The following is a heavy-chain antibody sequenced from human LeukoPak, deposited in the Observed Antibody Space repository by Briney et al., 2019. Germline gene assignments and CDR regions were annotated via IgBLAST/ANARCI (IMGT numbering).Heavy chain of an antibody. CDR1: RFTFSSYG. CDR2: IGSSGGST. CDR3: AKDRLPLSSAYYYLPFDY. D-gene: IGHD3-22*01. V-gene: IGHV3-23*01. Sequence: GGSLRLSCAASRFTFSSYGMSWVRQAPGKGLEWVSGIGSSGGSTYYADSVKGRFTISRDNSKNTLYLQMNSLRAEDTAVYYCAKDRLPLSSAYYYLPFDYWGQGTLVTVSS. J-gene: IGHJ4*02.